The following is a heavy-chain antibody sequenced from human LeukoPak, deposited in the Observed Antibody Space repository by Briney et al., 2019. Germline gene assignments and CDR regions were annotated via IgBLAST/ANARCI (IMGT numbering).Heavy chain of an antibody. V-gene: IGHV1-69*04. CDR3: ARDHPPNRPDVEGYCSGGGCPYGMDV. D-gene: IGHD2-15*01. Sequence: GASVKVSCKASGGTFTSYAISWVRQAPGQGLEWMGRIIPIFGIANYAQKFQGRVTITADKSTSTAYMELSSLRSEDTAVYYCARDHPPNRPDVEGYCSGGGCPYGMDVWGEGTTVTVSS. CDR2: IIPIFGIA. CDR1: GGTFTSYA. J-gene: IGHJ6*04.